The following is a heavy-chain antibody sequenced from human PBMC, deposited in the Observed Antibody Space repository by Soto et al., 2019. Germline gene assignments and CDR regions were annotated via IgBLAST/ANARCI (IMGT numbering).Heavy chain of an antibody. D-gene: IGHD5-18*01. V-gene: IGHV4-59*01. CDR1: GESFSAYY. Sequence: SETLSLTCAVYGESFSAYYWIWIRQPPGKGLEWIGYIYYSGSTNYNPSLKSRVTISVDTSKNQFSLKLSSVTAADTAVYYCARGRGYSYGFLYWYYGMDVWGQGTTVTVSS. CDR2: IYYSGST. J-gene: IGHJ6*02. CDR3: ARGRGYSYGFLYWYYGMDV.